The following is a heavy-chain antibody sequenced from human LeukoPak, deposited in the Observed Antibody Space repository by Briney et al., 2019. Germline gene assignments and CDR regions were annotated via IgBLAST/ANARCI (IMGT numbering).Heavy chain of an antibody. CDR2: INHSGST. CDR3: ARGAGYYCSGGSCYSMNWFDP. D-gene: IGHD2-15*01. CDR1: GGSFSGYY. J-gene: IGHJ5*02. Sequence: SETLSLTCAVYGGSFSGYYWSWIRQPPGKGLEWIGEINHSGSTNYNPSLKSRVTTSVDTSKNQFSLKLSSVTAADTAVYYCARGAGYYCSGGSCYSMNWFDPWGQGTLVTVSS. V-gene: IGHV4-34*01.